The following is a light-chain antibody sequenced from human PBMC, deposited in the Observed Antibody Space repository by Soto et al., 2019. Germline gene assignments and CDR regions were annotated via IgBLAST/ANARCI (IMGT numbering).Light chain of an antibody. V-gene: IGKV1-33*01. CDR3: QQYDTVPPS. Sequence: DIQMTQSPSSLSASVGDRVTITCQASQDITNYLNWYQQKPGKAPQLLIYDASNLETGVPSRFSGSGSGTDFTFTITNLQPEDFAIYYCQQYDTVPPSFGQGTKLDIK. CDR1: QDITNY. CDR2: DAS. J-gene: IGKJ2*01.